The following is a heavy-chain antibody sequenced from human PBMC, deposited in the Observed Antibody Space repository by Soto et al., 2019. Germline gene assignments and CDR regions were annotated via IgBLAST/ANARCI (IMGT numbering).Heavy chain of an antibody. CDR3: ARDGGRNSGGIDY. V-gene: IGHV1-69*01. D-gene: IGHD1-26*01. J-gene: IGHJ4*02. CDR2: IIPIFGTA. Sequence: QVQLVQSGAEVKKPGSSVKVSCKASGGTFSSYSINWVRQAPGQGLECMGEIIPIFGTANYAQKFQGRVTITEDESTSTAYMELSSAGSEDAAVYYGARDGGRNSGGIDYWGQGTLVTVSS. CDR1: GGTFSSYS.